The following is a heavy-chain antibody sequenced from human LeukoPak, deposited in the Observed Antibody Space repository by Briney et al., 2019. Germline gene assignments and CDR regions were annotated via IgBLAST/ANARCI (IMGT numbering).Heavy chain of an antibody. CDR1: GYTFTSYG. CDR3: ARVEGRQWLVQGAQYFQH. Sequence: ASVKVSCKASGYTFTSYGISWVRQAPGQGLEWMGWISAYNGNTNYAQKLQGRVTMTTDTSTSTAYMELWSLRSDDTAVYYCARVEGRQWLVQGAQYFQHWGQGTLVTVSS. J-gene: IGHJ1*01. D-gene: IGHD6-19*01. V-gene: IGHV1-18*01. CDR2: ISAYNGNT.